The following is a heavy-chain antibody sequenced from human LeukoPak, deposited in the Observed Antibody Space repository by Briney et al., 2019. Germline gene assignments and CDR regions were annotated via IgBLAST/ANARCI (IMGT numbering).Heavy chain of an antibody. CDR1: GGSISSGGYY. J-gene: IGHJ5*02. D-gene: IGHD7-27*01. Sequence: ASQTLSLTCTVSGGSISSGGYYWGWIRQPPGKGLEWIGSIYHSGSTYYNPSLKSRVTISVDTSKNQFSLKLSSVTAADTAVYYCARDPLGLNWFDPWGQGTLVTVSS. CDR3: ARDPLGLNWFDP. V-gene: IGHV4-39*07. CDR2: IYHSGST.